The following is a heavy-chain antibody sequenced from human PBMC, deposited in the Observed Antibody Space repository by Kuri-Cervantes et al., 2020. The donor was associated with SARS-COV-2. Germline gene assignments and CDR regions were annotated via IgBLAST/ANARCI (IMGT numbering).Heavy chain of an antibody. CDR1: GFTFSDYY. CDR2: ISSSSTI. J-gene: IGHJ6*02. V-gene: IGHV3-69-1*01. Sequence: GGSLRLSCAASGFTFSDYYMNWVRQAPGKGLEWVSSISSSSTIYYADSVKGRFTISRDNAKNPLYLQMNSLRAEDTAVYYCARDQEADFWSGYYRQTGYYYYGMDVWGQGTTVTVSS. CDR3: ARDQEADFWSGYYRQTGYYYYGMDV. D-gene: IGHD3-3*01.